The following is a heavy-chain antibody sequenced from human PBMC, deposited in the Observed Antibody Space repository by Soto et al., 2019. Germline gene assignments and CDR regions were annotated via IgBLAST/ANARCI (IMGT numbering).Heavy chain of an antibody. CDR2: IYSGGST. D-gene: IGHD1-26*01. V-gene: IGHV3-53*02. CDR3: ARGVGEEHFDI. Sequence: EVQLVETGGGLIQPGGSLRLSCAASGFTVSSNYMSWVRQAPGKGLEWVSVIYSGGSTYYADSVKGRFTISRDNSKNTLYHQMNSPRAEDTAVYYCARGVGEEHFDIWCQETMVTVSS. J-gene: IGHJ3*02. CDR1: GFTVSSNY.